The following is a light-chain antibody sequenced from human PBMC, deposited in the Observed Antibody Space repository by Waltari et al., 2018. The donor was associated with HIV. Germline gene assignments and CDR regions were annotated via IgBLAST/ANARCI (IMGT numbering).Light chain of an antibody. V-gene: IGKV3-20*01. CDR1: QSVSSSY. CDR2: GAS. CDR3: QQYGSSHWT. J-gene: IGKJ1*01. Sequence: EIVLTQSPGTLSLSPGERATLSCRASQSVSSSYLAWYQHKPGQAPRLLIYGASSRATGIPDRFSGSGSGTDVTLTISRLEPEDFAVYYCQQYGSSHWTFGQGTKVEIK.